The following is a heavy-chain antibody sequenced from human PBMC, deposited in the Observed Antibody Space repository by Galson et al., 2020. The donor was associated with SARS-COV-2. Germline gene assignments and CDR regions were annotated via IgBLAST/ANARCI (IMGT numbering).Heavy chain of an antibody. CDR1: GFTFSSYA. CDR3: ARDGGGYMDV. J-gene: IGHJ6*03. CDR2: ISYDGSNK. Sequence: GGSLRLSCAASGFTFSSYAMHWVRQAPGKGLEWVAVISYDGSNKYYADSVKGRFTISRDNSKNTLYLQMNSLRGEDTAVYYCARDGGGYMDVWGKGTTVTVSS. D-gene: IGHD1-26*01. V-gene: IGHV3-30*04.